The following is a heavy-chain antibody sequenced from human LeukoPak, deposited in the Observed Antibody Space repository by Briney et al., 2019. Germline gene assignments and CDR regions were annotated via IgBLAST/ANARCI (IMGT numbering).Heavy chain of an antibody. D-gene: IGHD3-3*01. CDR2: ISGSGGST. V-gene: IGHV3-23*01. Sequence: GASLRLSCAASGSTFSSYAMSWVRQAPGKGLEWVSAISGSGGSTYYADSVKGRFTISRDNSKNTLYLQMNSLRAEDTAVYYCAKAGDFWSGYYRPPFDYWGQGTLVTVSS. CDR3: AKAGDFWSGYYRPPFDY. CDR1: GSTFSSYA. J-gene: IGHJ4*02.